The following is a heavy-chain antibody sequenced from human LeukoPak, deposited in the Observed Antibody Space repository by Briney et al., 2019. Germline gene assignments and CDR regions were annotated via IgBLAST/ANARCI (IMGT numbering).Heavy chain of an antibody. V-gene: IGHV3-30*04. CDR3: ARPTPSYYDYVWGSYVFDY. D-gene: IGHD3-16*01. J-gene: IGHJ4*02. Sequence: GGSLRLSCAASGFTFSSYAMHWVRQAPGKGLEWVAVISYDGSNKYYADSVKGRFTISRDNSKNTLYLQMNSLRAEDTAVYYCARPTPSYYDYVWGSYVFDYWGQGTQVTVSS. CDR2: ISYDGSNK. CDR1: GFTFSSYA.